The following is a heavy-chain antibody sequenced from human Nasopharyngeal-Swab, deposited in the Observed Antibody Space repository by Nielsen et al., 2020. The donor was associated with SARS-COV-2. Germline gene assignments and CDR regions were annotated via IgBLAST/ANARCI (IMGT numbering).Heavy chain of an antibody. CDR1: GGSFNSYY. V-gene: IGHV4-34*01. Sequence: SCAFYGGSFNSYYWTWIRQSPGKVLEWIGEISHSGSTKYNPSLKSRLTISVDTSNNQFSLKLTSVTAADTGVYYCARIKSGPYSSLYYYGLDVWGPGTTVTVSS. D-gene: IGHD1-26*01. J-gene: IGHJ6*02. CDR2: ISHSGST. CDR3: ARIKSGPYSSLYYYGLDV.